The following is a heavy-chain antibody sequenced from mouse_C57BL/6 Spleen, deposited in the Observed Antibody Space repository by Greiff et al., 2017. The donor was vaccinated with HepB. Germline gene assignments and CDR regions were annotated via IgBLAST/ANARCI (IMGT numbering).Heavy chain of an antibody. CDR2: IYPGSGNT. D-gene: IGHD2-4*01. CDR1: GYSFTSYY. Sequence: VQLQQSGPELVKPGASVKISCKASGYSFTSYYIHWVKQRPGQGLEWIGWIYPGSGNTKYNEKFKGKATLTADTSSSTAYMQLSSLTSEDSAVYYCARDDYDGGDYFDYWGQGTTLTVSS. V-gene: IGHV1-66*01. CDR3: ARDDYDGGDYFDY. J-gene: IGHJ2*01.